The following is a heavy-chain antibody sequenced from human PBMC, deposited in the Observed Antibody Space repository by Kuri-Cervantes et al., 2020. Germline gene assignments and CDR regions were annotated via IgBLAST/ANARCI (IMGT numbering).Heavy chain of an antibody. Sequence: SVKVSCKASGGTFSSYTISWVRQAPGQGLEWMGRIIPILGIANYAQKFQGRVTITADKSTSTAYMELSSLRSDDTAVYYCARIPGIAVAGIDNWFDPWGQGTLVTVSS. CDR1: GGTFSSYT. CDR2: IIPILGIA. J-gene: IGHJ5*02. CDR3: ARIPGIAVAGIDNWFDP. D-gene: IGHD6-19*01. V-gene: IGHV1-69*02.